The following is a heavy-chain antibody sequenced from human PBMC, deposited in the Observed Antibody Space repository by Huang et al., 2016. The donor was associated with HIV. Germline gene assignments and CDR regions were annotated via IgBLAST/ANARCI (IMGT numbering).Heavy chain of an antibody. CDR1: GFTFSSFG. J-gene: IGHJ5*02. Sequence: QVQLVESGGGVVQPGRSLRLSCAASGFTFSSFGRDWVRQATGRGRGWVEFISHDGSNKYYADSVNGRFTISRDNSKNTLYLQMNSLRAEDTAVYYCAKGGWEQWLVDHWFDPWGQGTLVTVSS. CDR3: AKGGWEQWLVDHWFDP. V-gene: IGHV3-30*18. CDR2: ISHDGSNK. D-gene: IGHD6-19*01.